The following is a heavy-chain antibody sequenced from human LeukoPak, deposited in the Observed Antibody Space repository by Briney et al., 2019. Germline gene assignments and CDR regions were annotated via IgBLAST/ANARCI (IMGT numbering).Heavy chain of an antibody. V-gene: IGHV3-48*01. CDR1: GFSFIYS. Sequence: PGGSLRLSCVASGFSFIYSMNWARQAPGKGLEWVAYISSSGTRVYYADSVKGRFTISRDDAKNSLYLQMNSLRVGDTALYYCARDVPMDVWGQGTTVTVSS. CDR3: ARDVPMDV. J-gene: IGHJ6*02. CDR2: ISSSGTRV.